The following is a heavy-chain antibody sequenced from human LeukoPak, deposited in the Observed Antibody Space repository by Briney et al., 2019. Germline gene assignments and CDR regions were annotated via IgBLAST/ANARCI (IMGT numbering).Heavy chain of an antibody. D-gene: IGHD3-22*01. Sequence: ASVKVSCKASGYTFTGYYMHWVRQAPGQGLEWMGWINPNSGGTNYAQKFQGRVTMTRDTSISTACMELSRLRSDDTAVYYCARARDSSGYRGIFDYWGQGTLVTVSS. CDR2: INPNSGGT. CDR3: ARARDSSGYRGIFDY. V-gene: IGHV1-2*02. J-gene: IGHJ4*02. CDR1: GYTFTGYY.